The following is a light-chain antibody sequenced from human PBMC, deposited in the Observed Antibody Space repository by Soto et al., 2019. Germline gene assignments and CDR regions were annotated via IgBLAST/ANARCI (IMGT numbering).Light chain of an antibody. V-gene: IGLV1-40*01. Sequence: QSVPTQPPSVSEAPGQRVTISCTGSSSNIGAGYEAHWYQQVPGTAPKLLIYENNNRPSGVPDRFSGSKSGTSASLAITGLQAEDEADYYCQSYDSSLSGYVVGTGTKLTVL. J-gene: IGLJ1*01. CDR3: QSYDSSLSGYV. CDR2: ENN. CDR1: SSNIGAGYE.